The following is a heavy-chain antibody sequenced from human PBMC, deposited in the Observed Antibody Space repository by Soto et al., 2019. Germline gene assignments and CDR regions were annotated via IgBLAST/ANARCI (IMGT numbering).Heavy chain of an antibody. V-gene: IGHV4-39*01. J-gene: IGHJ4*02. Sequence: SETLSLTCTVSGGSISSSSYYWGWIRQPPGKGLEWIGSIYYSGSTYYNPSLKSRVTISVDTSKNQFSLKLSSVTAADTAVYYCARLIVGATPFDYWGQGTLVTVSS. CDR1: GGSISSSSYY. D-gene: IGHD1-26*01. CDR2: IYYSGST. CDR3: ARLIVGATPFDY.